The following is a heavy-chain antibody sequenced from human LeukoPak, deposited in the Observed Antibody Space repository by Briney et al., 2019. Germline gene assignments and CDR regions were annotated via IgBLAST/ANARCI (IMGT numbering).Heavy chain of an antibody. D-gene: IGHD5-24*01. J-gene: IGHJ4*02. V-gene: IGHV4-31*03. CDR1: GGSISSGGYY. CDR2: IYYSGST. CDR3: ARDDRDGYNYD. Sequence: SQTLSLTCTVSGGSISSGGYYWSWIRQHPGKGLEWIGYIYYSGSTYYNPSLKSRVTISVDTSKNQFSLKLSSVTAADTAVYCCARDDRDGYNYDWGQGTLVTVSS.